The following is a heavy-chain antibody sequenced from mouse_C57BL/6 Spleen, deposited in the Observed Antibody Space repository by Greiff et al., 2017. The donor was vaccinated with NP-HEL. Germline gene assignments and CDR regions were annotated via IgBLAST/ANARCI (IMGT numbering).Heavy chain of an antibody. CDR3: ARKYYYAMDY. CDR1: GFTFSDYG. CDR2: ISSGSSTI. J-gene: IGHJ4*01. Sequence: EVNLVESGGGLVKPGGSLKLSCAASGFTFSDYGMHWVRQAPEKGLEWVAYISSGSSTIYYADTVKGRFTISRDNAKNTLILQMTSLRSDDTAMYYGARKYYYAMDYWGQGASVTVSS. V-gene: IGHV5-17*01.